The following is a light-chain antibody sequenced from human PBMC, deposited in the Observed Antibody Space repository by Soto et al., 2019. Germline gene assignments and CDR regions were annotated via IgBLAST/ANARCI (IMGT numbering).Light chain of an antibody. J-gene: IGKJ5*01. V-gene: IGKV3-15*01. CDR2: GAS. CDR3: QQYGNSPIT. CDR1: QSIGDT. Sequence: EIVMTQSPATLSVSPGGRATLSCRASQSIGDTLAWYQQKPGQAPRLLIYGASSRVTGFPARFSGSGSGTDFTLTISSLQSEDFAVYYCQQYGNSPITFGQGTRLEI.